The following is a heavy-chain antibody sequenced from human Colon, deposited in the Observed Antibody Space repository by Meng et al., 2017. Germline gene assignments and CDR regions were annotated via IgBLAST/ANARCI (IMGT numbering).Heavy chain of an antibody. Sequence: QAALQESGPGRVKPSGTLALPCAVLCGPISRGDWWSWVRQPPGKGLEWIGETSHSGSTNYSPSLKSRVTISLDKSKNQLSLKLNSVTAADTAVYYCASSDYYRSDYWGQGTLVTVSS. J-gene: IGHJ4*02. D-gene: IGHD3-22*01. CDR2: TSHSGST. V-gene: IGHV4-4*02. CDR3: ASSDYYRSDY. CDR1: CGPISRGDW.